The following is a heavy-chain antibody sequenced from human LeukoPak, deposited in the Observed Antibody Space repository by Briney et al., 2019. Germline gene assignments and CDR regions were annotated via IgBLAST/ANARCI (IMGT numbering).Heavy chain of an antibody. CDR2: ISYDGSNK. V-gene: IGHV3-30*18. D-gene: IGHD1-26*01. CDR1: GFTFSSYG. J-gene: IGHJ4*02. Sequence: SGGSLRLSCAASGFTFSSYGMHWVRQAPGKGLEWVAVISYDGSNKYYADSVKGRFTISRDNSKNTLYLQMNSLRAEDTAVYYCAKPAGIVGATFYFDYWGQGTLVTVSS. CDR3: AKPAGIVGATFYFDY.